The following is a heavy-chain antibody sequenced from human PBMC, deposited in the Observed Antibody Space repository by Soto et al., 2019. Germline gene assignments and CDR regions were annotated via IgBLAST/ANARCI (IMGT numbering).Heavy chain of an antibody. D-gene: IGHD3-22*01. Sequence: GGSLRLSCAASGFTFSSYAMSWVRQAPGKGLEWVSAISGSGGSTYYADSVRGRFTISRDNSKNTLYLQMNSLRAEDTAVYYCANPPPTYYYDSSGSYYFDYWGQGTLVTVSS. V-gene: IGHV3-23*01. CDR3: ANPPPTYYYDSSGSYYFDY. CDR2: ISGSGGST. CDR1: GFTFSSYA. J-gene: IGHJ4*02.